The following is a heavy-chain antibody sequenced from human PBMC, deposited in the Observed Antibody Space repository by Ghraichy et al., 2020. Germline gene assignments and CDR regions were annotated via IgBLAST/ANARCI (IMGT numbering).Heavy chain of an antibody. CDR1: GGSISNYY. CDR3: ARAPSGGTAAGARYYYYMDV. Sequence: SETLSLTCTVSGGSISNYYWSWIRQPPGKGLEWIGYIYYSGSTNYNPSLKSRVTISVDTSKNQFSLKLSSVTAADTAVYYCARAPSGGTAAGARYYYYMDVWGKGTTVTVS. V-gene: IGHV4-59*01. J-gene: IGHJ6*03. CDR2: IYYSGST. D-gene: IGHD6-13*01.